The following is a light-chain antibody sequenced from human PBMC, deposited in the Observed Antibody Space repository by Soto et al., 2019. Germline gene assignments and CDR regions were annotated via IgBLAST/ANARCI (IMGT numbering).Light chain of an antibody. CDR3: QQYGRSPYT. CDR1: QSVSTND. CDR2: ATS. J-gene: IGKJ2*01. V-gene: IGKV3-20*01. Sequence: EIVLTQSPGTLSLSPGERVTLSCRASQSVSTNDLLWYQQKPGQAPRLLIYATSNRATGIPDRFSGSGSGTDFTLTIHRLEPEDFAVYYCQQYGRSPYTFGQGTKLEIK.